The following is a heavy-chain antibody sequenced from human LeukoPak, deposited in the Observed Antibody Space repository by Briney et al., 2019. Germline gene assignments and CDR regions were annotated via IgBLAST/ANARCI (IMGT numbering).Heavy chain of an antibody. V-gene: IGHV4-4*07. CDR3: TRDPHNGYSSGWYPGNAFDI. D-gene: IGHD6-19*01. J-gene: IGHJ3*02. CDR1: GGSISSYY. CDR2: IYTSGST. Sequence: KSSETLSLTCTVSGGSISSYYWSWIRQPAGKGLEWIGRIYTSGSTNYNPSLKSRVTMSVDTSKNQFSLKLSSVTAADTAVYYCTRDPHNGYSSGWYPGNAFDIWGQGTMVTVSS.